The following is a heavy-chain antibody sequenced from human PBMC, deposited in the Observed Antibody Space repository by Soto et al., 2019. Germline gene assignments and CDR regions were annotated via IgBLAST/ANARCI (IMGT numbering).Heavy chain of an antibody. CDR3: AHLNDSDSF. V-gene: IGHV2-5*01. Sequence: SGPTLVNPTPTLTLTCTFSGFSLSTSGVGVGWIRQPPGKALEWLALIYWNDDKRYSPSLKSRITITKDTSKNQVVLTMTNVDPLDTSTYYCAHLNDSDSFWGKGTLGTVS. D-gene: IGHD2-21*01. CDR2: IYWNDDK. J-gene: IGHJ4*02. CDR1: GFSLSTSGVG.